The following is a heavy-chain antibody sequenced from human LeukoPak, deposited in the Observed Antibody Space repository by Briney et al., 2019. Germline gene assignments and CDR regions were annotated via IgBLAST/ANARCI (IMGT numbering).Heavy chain of an antibody. J-gene: IGHJ4*02. Sequence: QPGGSLRLSCTASGFTFSSYSMSWVRQAPGKGLEWVSAISGSDSSTHYADSVTGRFTISRDNSKDTLFLQMHSLRPGDTAVYYCVREDTPATANYWGQGTLVTISS. V-gene: IGHV3-23*01. CDR3: VREDTPATANY. CDR2: ISGSDSST. D-gene: IGHD2-21*02. CDR1: GFTFSSYS.